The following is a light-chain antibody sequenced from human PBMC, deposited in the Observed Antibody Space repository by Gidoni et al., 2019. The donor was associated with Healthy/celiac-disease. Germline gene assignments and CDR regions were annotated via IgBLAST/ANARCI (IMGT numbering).Light chain of an antibody. CDR1: SSAVGGYNY. CDR3: SSYTSSSTLV. V-gene: IGLV2-14*01. CDR2: EDS. Sequence: QSALTQPASVSGSPGQSNTISCTGTSSAVGGYNYVSWYQHHPGKAPKRMIYEDSNRPSGVSNRFSGGKSGNTAALTISGLQAEDEADYYCSSYTSSSTLVFGGGTKLTVL. J-gene: IGLJ2*01.